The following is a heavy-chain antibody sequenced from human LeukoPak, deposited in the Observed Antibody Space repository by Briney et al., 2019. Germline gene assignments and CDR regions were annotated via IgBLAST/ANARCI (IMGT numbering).Heavy chain of an antibody. CDR1: GFTFSSYE. V-gene: IGHV3-48*03. J-gene: IGHJ4*02. Sequence: GGSLRLSCAASGFTFSSYEMNWVRQAPGKGLEWVSYISGSGSTIYYADSVKGRFTISRDNAKNSLYLQMNSLRAEDTAVYYCAKDKEGSGWSYFDYWGQGTQVTVSS. D-gene: IGHD6-19*01. CDR3: AKDKEGSGWSYFDY. CDR2: ISGSGSTI.